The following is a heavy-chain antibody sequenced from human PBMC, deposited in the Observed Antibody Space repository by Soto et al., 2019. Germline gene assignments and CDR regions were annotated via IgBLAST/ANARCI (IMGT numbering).Heavy chain of an antibody. J-gene: IGHJ5*02. V-gene: IGHV4-59*01. CDR2: IYYSGST. D-gene: IGHD3-22*01. CDR3: ARMVSPDSSGYYSNWFDP. CDR1: CGSISSYY. Sequence: PSETLSLTCTVSCGSISSYYWSWIRQPPGKGLEWIGYIYYSGSTNYNPSLKSRVTISVDTSKNQFSLKLSSVTAADTAVYYCARMVSPDSSGYYSNWFDPWGQGTLVTVSS.